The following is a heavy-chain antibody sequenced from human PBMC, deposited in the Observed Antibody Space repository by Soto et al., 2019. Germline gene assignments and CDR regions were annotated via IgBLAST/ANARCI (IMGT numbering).Heavy chain of an antibody. Sequence: GSLRLSCTASGFTFSTYALHWVRQAPGKGLEWVAVISYDGNIKYYTDSVEGRFTMSRDNAKNTLYLQMNSLRAEDTAVYYCSNWFDPWGQGTLVTVSS. CDR2: ISYDGNIK. CDR1: GFTFSTYA. J-gene: IGHJ5*02. V-gene: IGHV3-30-3*01. CDR3: SNWFDP.